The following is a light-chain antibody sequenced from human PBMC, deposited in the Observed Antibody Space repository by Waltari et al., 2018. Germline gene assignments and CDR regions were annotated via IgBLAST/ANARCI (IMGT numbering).Light chain of an antibody. CDR3: QAWDSSTMI. CDR2: KDT. CDR1: KLGDKY. Sequence: SYELTQPPSVSVSPGQTASITCSGNKLGDKYTCWYQQKPGQSPVLVIYKDTKGPSGIPERFSGSNSGNTATLTISGTQAMDEADYYCQAWDSSTMIFGGGTKLTVL. V-gene: IGLV3-1*01. J-gene: IGLJ2*01.